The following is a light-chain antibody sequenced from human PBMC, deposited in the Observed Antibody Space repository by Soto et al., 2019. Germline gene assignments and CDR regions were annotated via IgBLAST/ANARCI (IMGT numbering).Light chain of an antibody. CDR1: SSDVGSYNL. CDR3: CSYAVSSTFVV. Sequence: QSALTQPASVSGSPGQSITISCTGTSSDVGSYNLVSWYQQHPGKAPKLMIYEGSKRPSGVSNRFSGSKSGNTASLTISGLQAEDEADYYCCSYAVSSTFVVFGGGTQLTDL. J-gene: IGLJ2*01. CDR2: EGS. V-gene: IGLV2-23*03.